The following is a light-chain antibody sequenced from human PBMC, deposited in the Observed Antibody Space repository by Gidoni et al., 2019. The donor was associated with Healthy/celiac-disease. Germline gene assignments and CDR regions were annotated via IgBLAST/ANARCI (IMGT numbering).Light chain of an antibody. J-gene: IGKJ2*01. Sequence: EIVLTQSPGTLSLSPGERATLSCRASQSVSSSYLAWYQQKPGQTPRLLIYGSSSRATVIPDRFSGSGSGTDFPLTISRLGPEDFALYYCQQYGSSPYTFGQGTKLEIK. CDR3: QQYGSSPYT. CDR1: QSVSSSY. V-gene: IGKV3-20*01. CDR2: GSS.